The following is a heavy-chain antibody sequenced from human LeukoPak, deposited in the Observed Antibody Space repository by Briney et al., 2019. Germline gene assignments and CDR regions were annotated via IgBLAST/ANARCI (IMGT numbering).Heavy chain of an antibody. Sequence: QAGGSLRLSCAASGFTFSSYGMHWVRQAPGKGLVWVAVIWYDGSNKYYADSVKGRFTISRDNAKNSPYLQMNSLRAEDTAVYYCARGPDIVVVVAAPTHSDAFDIWGQGTMVTVPS. D-gene: IGHD2-15*01. CDR3: ARGPDIVVVVAAPTHSDAFDI. CDR1: GFTFSSYG. V-gene: IGHV3-33*01. J-gene: IGHJ3*02. CDR2: IWYDGSNK.